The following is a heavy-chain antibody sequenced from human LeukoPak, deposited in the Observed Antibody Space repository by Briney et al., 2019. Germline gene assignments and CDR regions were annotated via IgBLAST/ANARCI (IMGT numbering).Heavy chain of an antibody. CDR1: EFSVGSNY. V-gene: IGHV3-66*01. CDR3: ARGLRVVAGFFFDY. D-gene: IGHD6-19*01. J-gene: IGHJ4*02. CDR2: IYSGGST. Sequence: GGSLRLSCAASEFSVGSNYMTWVRQAPGKGLEWVSLIYSGGSTYYADSVKGRFTISRDNSKNTLYLQMNSLRAEDTAVYYCARGLRVVAGFFFDYWGQGTLVTVSS.